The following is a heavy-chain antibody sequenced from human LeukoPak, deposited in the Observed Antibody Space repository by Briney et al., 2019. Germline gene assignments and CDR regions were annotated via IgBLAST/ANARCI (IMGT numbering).Heavy chain of an antibody. CDR1: GGSISSNAYY. V-gene: IGHV4-39*02. D-gene: IGHD3-10*01. CDR2: IYYSGST. Sequence: SETLSLTCIVSGGSISSNAYYWGWIRQPPGKGLEYIGSIYYSGSTYYNPSLKSRVTISVDTSKNQLSLKLSSVTAADTAVYYCAIVTPYGLIDFWGQGTLVTVSS. J-gene: IGHJ4*02. CDR3: AIVTPYGLIDF.